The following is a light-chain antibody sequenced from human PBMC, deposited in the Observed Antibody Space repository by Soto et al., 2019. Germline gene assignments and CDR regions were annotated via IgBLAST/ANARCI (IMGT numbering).Light chain of an antibody. Sequence: QSVLTQPPSVSGAPGQRVTISCTGSSSNFGAGYDVHWYQQIPGTAPKLLIYGNNNRPSGVPDRFSGSKSGTSASLAITGLQAEDETDYYCQSYDSSLSAWVFGGGTKLTVL. CDR1: SSNFGAGYD. V-gene: IGLV1-40*01. CDR3: QSYDSSLSAWV. J-gene: IGLJ3*02. CDR2: GNN.